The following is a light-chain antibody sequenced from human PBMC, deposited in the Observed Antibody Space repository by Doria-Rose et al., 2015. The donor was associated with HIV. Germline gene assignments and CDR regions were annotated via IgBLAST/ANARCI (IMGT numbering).Light chain of an antibody. V-gene: IGKV3-20*01. CDR2: DAS. Sequence: TQSPGTLSLSPGERATLSCRASQRVKSSYLAWYQQKPGQAPRLLIYDASTRATGIPDRFSGSGSGTGFTHTISRLEPEDVAVYYCQQYGTSRGTFGQGTRLEIK. CDR3: QQYGTSRGT. J-gene: IGKJ5*01. CDR1: QRVKSSY.